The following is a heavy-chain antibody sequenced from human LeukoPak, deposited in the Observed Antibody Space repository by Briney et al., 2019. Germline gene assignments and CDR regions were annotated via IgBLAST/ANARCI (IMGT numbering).Heavy chain of an antibody. J-gene: IGHJ3*02. V-gene: IGHV3-30*03. CDR2: IASNGGSE. CDR1: GFTFTTYG. Sequence: GGSLRLSCAASGFTFTTYGLHWVRQAPGKGLEWVAAIASNGGSEYYADSVKGRFTISRDNSKNTLFLQMNSLRAEDTAVYYCARTTELWDAFDIWGQGTMVTVSS. D-gene: IGHD3-16*01. CDR3: ARTTELWDAFDI.